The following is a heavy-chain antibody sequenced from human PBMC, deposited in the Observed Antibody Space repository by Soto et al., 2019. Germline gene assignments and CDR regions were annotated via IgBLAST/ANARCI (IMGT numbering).Heavy chain of an antibody. CDR2: ISYDGSNK. J-gene: IGHJ6*02. CDR3: AKESRQQLVLYYYYGMDV. Sequence: GGSLRLSCAASGFTFSSYGMHWVRKAPGKGLEWVAVISYDGSNKYYADSVKGRFTISRDNSKNTLYLQMNSLRAEDTAVYYCAKESRQQLVLYYYYGMDVWGQGTTVTVSS. V-gene: IGHV3-30*18. CDR1: GFTFSSYG. D-gene: IGHD6-6*01.